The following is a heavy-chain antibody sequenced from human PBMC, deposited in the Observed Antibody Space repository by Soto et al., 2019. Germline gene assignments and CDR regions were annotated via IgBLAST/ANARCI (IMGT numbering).Heavy chain of an antibody. V-gene: IGHV1-18*01. Sequence: QVKLVQSGAEVKKPGASVKVSCKASGYTFTSYGISWVRQAPGQGLEWMGWISAYNGNTNYAQKLQGRVTMTTDTSTSTAYMELRRLRSYDTAVYYCARRPYDYVWGSYVHDHYYFEYWGHGTLVTVSS. J-gene: IGHJ4*01. CDR2: ISAYNGNT. D-gene: IGHD3-16*01. CDR1: GYTFTSYG. CDR3: ARRPYDYVWGSYVHDHYYFEY.